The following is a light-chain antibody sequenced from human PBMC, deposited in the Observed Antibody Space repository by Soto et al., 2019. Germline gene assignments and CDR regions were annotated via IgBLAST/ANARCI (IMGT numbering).Light chain of an antibody. CDR3: NSYTTSSTLV. CDR1: SSDVGGYNF. J-gene: IGLJ1*01. CDR2: EVA. Sequence: SVLTQPASVCGSPGQSITISCTGTSSDVGGYNFVSWYQQHPGKAPKLMIYEVASRPSGVSNRFSGSKSGNTASLTISGLQAEDEADYYCNSYTTSSTLVFGTGTKVTVL. V-gene: IGLV2-14*03.